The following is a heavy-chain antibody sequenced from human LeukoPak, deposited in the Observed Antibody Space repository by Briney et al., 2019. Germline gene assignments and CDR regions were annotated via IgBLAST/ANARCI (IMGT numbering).Heavy chain of an antibody. Sequence: ASVKVSCKASGGTFSSYAISWVRQAPGQGLEWMGRIIPIFGIANYAQKFQGRVTITADKYTSTAYMELSSLRSEDTAVYYCARVGYYDSSGFEFDYWGQGTLVTVSS. CDR3: ARVGYYDSSGFEFDY. J-gene: IGHJ4*02. CDR2: IIPIFGIA. V-gene: IGHV1-69*04. CDR1: GGTFSSYA. D-gene: IGHD3-22*01.